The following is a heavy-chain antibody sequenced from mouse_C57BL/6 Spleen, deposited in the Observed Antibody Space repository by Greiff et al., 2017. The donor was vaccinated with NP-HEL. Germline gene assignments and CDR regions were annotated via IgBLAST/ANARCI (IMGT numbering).Heavy chain of an antibody. CDR3: ARWGPGDYFDY. CDR1: GYTFTSYW. Sequence: QVHVKQSGAELVKPGASVKLSCKASGYTFTSYWMHWVKQRPGRGLEWIGRIDPKSGGTKYNEKFKSKATLTVDKPSSTAYMQLSSLTSEDSAVYYCARWGPGDYFDYWGQGTTLTVSS. V-gene: IGHV1-72*01. CDR2: IDPKSGGT. J-gene: IGHJ2*01.